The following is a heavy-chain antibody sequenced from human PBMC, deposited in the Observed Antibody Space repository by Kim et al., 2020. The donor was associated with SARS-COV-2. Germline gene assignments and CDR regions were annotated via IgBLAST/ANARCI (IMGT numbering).Heavy chain of an antibody. CDR3: VRASVWLPRY. Sequence: GGSLRLSCAASGFTFDHFAMHWVRQAPGKGLEWVSLISSNGETKYYADSVKGRFTISIDNSKNSLYLQMNSLRTEDTALYYCVRASVWLPRYWGQGTLVTVSS. J-gene: IGHJ4*02. CDR2: ISSNGETK. V-gene: IGHV3-43*02. D-gene: IGHD6-19*01. CDR1: GFTFDHFA.